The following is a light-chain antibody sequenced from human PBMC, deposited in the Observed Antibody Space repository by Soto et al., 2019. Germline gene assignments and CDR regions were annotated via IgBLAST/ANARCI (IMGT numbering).Light chain of an antibody. CDR1: NIGSET. V-gene: IGLV3-21*02. J-gene: IGLJ1*01. Sequence: SYELTQPPSVSVAPGQTARITCGGNNIGSETVHWYHQKPGQAPVLVIFDDSDRPSGIPERFSGSNSGNMATLTISRVEAGDEADYYCQVWHISSDHYVFGPGNKVTVL. CDR2: DDS. CDR3: QVWHISSDHYV.